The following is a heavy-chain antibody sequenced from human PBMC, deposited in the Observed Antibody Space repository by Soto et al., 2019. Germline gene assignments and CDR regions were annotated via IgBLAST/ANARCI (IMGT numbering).Heavy chain of an antibody. V-gene: IGHV3-23*01. CDR1: GFMFSRSG. CDR3: ARDGLSDSPSAIDY. D-gene: IGHD6-13*01. Sequence: GGSLSLSCAASGFMFSRSGMTWVRQAPGMRLESVAGIGGSGRKTYYADSVKGRFTISRDTSKSTLFLQMNSLRDEDTAIYYCARDGLSDSPSAIDYWGQGTRVTVSS. CDR2: IGGSGRKT. J-gene: IGHJ4*02.